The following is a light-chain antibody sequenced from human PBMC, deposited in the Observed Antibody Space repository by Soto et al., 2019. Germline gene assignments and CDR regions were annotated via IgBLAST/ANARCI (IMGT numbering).Light chain of an antibody. CDR3: ETWYRSSLI. V-gene: IGLV4-60*03. Sequence: QSVLTQSSSASASLGSSVKLTCTLSSGHSTYIISWHQHQPGKAPRSLMKLEGSGNYNKWSGVPYRFSGSSSGADRYLIISTLHAEDEADYYCETWYRSSLIFGGGTKLTVL. CDR1: SGHSTYI. CDR2: LEGSGNY. J-gene: IGLJ2*01.